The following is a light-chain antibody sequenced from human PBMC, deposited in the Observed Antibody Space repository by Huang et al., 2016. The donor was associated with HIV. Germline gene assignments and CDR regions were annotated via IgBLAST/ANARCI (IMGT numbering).Light chain of an antibody. CDR2: AAS. CDR3: QQLINYPVT. V-gene: IGKV1-9*01. Sequence: IQLTQSPSSLSASVGDRVTITCRASQGIYSYLAWYQQQPGKAPKLLIYAASTLQSGVPSRVSGSGSGTDFTLTISSLRPEDFATYYCQQLINYPVTFGGGTKVEIK. CDR1: QGIYSY. J-gene: IGKJ4*01.